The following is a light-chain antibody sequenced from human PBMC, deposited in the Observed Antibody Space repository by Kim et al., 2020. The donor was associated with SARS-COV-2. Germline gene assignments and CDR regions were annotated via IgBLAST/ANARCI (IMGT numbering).Light chain of an antibody. CDR2: DNN. CDR1: SSNVGTNY. Sequence: QKVTISCSGDSSNVGTNYVSWYQQLPGTAPKLLIYDNNERPSGIPDRFSGSKSGTSATLGITGLQTGDEADYYCGTWDSSLTAVVFGGGTQLTVL. V-gene: IGLV1-51*01. J-gene: IGLJ7*01. CDR3: GTWDSSLTAVV.